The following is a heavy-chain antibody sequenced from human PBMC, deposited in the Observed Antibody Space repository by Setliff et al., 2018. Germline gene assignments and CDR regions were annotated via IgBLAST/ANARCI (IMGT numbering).Heavy chain of an antibody. J-gene: IGHJ3*02. CDR2: IKQDGSTK. V-gene: IGHV3-7*01. D-gene: IGHD3-22*01. CDR1: GFSFSRHW. Sequence: PGGSLRLSCVVSGFSFSRHWMSLVRQAPGKGLEWVADIKQDGSTKYYLDSVKGRFTISRDNAKRSLYLQMNGLSADDTGVYYCVRDDADNYDAFDNWGQGTLVTVSS. CDR3: VRDDADNYDAFDN.